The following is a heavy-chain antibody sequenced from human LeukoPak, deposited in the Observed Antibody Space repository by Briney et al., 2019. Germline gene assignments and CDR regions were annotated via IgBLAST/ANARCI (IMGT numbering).Heavy chain of an antibody. V-gene: IGHV4-39*01. CDR1: GGSISSGRYY. CDR2: IYYTGRT. CDR3: ARVVVVAATSGFDV. D-gene: IGHD2-15*01. Sequence: SETPSLTCTVSGGSISSGRYYWCWIRQPPGKGLEWIATIYYTGRTYYSPSLKSRVTISVDSSKNKFSLKLSSVTAADTALYYCARVVVVAATSGFDVWGQGTMVTVSS. J-gene: IGHJ3*01.